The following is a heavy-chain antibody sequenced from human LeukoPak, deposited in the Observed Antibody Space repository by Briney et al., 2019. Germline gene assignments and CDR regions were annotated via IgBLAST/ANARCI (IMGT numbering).Heavy chain of an antibody. Sequence: PGGSLRLSCAASGFTFSSYWMSWVRQAPGKGLEWVANIKQDGSEKYYVDSVKGRFTISRDNAKNTLYLQMNSLRAEDTAVYYCARDLGEFGTTGTDLNYWGQGTLVTVSS. D-gene: IGHD1-1*01. CDR1: GFTFSSYW. V-gene: IGHV3-7*01. CDR3: ARDLGEFGTTGTDLNY. CDR2: IKQDGSEK. J-gene: IGHJ4*02.